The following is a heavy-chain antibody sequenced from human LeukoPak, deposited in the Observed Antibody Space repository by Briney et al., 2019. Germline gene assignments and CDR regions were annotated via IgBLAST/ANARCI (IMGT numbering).Heavy chain of an antibody. Sequence: GESLKISCKGSGYSFTSYWIGWVRQMPGKGLEWMGIIYPGDSDTRYSPSFQGQVTISADKSISTAYLQWSSLKASDTAMYYCARLAYSSSWYGWFDPWGQGPLVTVSS. CDR3: ARLAYSSSWYGWFDP. CDR1: GYSFTSYW. CDR2: IYPGDSDT. J-gene: IGHJ5*02. D-gene: IGHD6-13*01. V-gene: IGHV5-51*01.